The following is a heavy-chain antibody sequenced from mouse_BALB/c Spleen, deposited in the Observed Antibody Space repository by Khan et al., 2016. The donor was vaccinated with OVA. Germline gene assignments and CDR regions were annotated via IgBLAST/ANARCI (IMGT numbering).Heavy chain of an antibody. J-gene: IGHJ4*01. CDR2: ISTGSGSP. CDR1: GYTFTSYW. CDR3: AKSTYYCYSLYSMDY. Sequence: DLVKPGASVKLSCKASGYTFTSYWINWIKQRSGQGLEWIGQISTGSGSPYYNEMLQGKATVTVDTSSSTAYIQLNSLSSEDSAVYFFAKSTYYCYSLYSMDYWGQGTSFTVSS. D-gene: IGHD1-1*01. V-gene: IGHV1S41*01.